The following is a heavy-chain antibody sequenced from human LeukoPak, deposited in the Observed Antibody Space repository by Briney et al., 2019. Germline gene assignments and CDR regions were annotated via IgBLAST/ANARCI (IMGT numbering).Heavy chain of an antibody. J-gene: IGHJ4*02. V-gene: IGHV4-34*01. CDR3: ASVRAFGGVIVPPADY. CDR2: INHSGST. D-gene: IGHD3-16*02. CDR1: GGSFSGYY. Sequence: PSKTLSLTCAVYGGSFSGYYWSWIRQPPGKGLEWIGEINHSGSTNYNPSLKSRVTISVDTSKNQFSLKLSSVTAADTAVYYCASVRAFGGVIVPPADYWGQGTLVTVSS.